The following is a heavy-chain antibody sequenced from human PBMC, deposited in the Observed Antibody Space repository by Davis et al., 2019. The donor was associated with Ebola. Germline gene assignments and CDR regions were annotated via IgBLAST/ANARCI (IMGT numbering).Heavy chain of an antibody. CDR2: INPNSGGT. J-gene: IGHJ5*02. Sequence: AASVKVSCKASRGTFSSYAISWVRQAPGQGLEWMGWINPNSGGTNYAQKFQGRVTMTRDTSISTAYMELSRLRSDDTAVYYCARDNNYDYVWGSYRPNNWFDPWGQGTLVTVSS. CDR1: RGTFSSYA. V-gene: IGHV1-2*02. CDR3: ARDNNYDYVWGSYRPNNWFDP. D-gene: IGHD3-16*02.